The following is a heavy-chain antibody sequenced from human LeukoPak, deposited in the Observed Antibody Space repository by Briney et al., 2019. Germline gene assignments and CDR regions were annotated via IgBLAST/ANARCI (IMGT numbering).Heavy chain of an antibody. CDR1: GRSVGSSSYY. V-gene: IGHV4-61*01. D-gene: IGHD5-18*01. CDR3: ARTWIQLWLGIDP. CDR2: IYYGGST. J-gene: IGHJ5*02. Sequence: SETLSLTCTVSGRSVGSSSYYWSWLRQPPGKGLEWIGYIYYGGSTNYNPALRSRVTISVDTSKDQFSLKLSSVTAADTAVYYCARTWIQLWLGIDPWGQGTLVTVSS.